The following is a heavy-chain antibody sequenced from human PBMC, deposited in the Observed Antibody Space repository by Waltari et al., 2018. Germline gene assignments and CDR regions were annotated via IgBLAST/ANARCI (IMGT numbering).Heavy chain of an antibody. J-gene: IGHJ4*02. CDR2: ISSSSSSTI. D-gene: IGHD6-19*01. V-gene: IGHV3-48*04. Sequence: EVQLVESGGGLVQPGGSLRLSCAASGFTFSSYSMNWVRQAPGKGLEWVSYISSSSSSTIYYADSVKGRFTISRDNAKNSLYLQMNSLRAEDTAVYYCARGPEIFIAVAGTFDYWGQGTLVTVSS. CDR3: ARGPEIFIAVAGTFDY. CDR1: GFTFSSYS.